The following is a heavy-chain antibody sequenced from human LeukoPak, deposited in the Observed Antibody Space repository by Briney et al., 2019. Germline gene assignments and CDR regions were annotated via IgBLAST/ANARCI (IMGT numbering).Heavy chain of an antibody. D-gene: IGHD3-10*01. J-gene: IGHJ6*03. CDR1: GYTFTSYY. CDR3: ARGPSITMVRGGQWYYYMDV. Sequence: ASVKVSCKASGYTFTSYYLYWVRQAPGQGLEWMGIINPSGGSTNYAQKFQGRVTMTRDTSTSTVSMELSSLRSEDTAAYYCARGPSITMVRGGQWYYYMDVWGKGTTVTISS. CDR2: INPSGGST. V-gene: IGHV1-46*01.